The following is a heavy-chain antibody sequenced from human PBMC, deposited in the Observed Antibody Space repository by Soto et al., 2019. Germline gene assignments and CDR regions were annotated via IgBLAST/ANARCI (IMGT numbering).Heavy chain of an antibody. CDR2: FDPEDGET. CDR1: GYTLTELS. Sequence: ASVKVSCKVSGYTLTELSMHWVRQAPGKGLEWMGGFDPEDGETIYAQKFQGRVTMTEDTSTDTAYMELSSLRSEDTAVYYCATSTNSGSYSRGNWFDPWGQGALVTVSS. CDR3: ATSTNSGSYSRGNWFDP. D-gene: IGHD1-26*01. V-gene: IGHV1-24*01. J-gene: IGHJ5*02.